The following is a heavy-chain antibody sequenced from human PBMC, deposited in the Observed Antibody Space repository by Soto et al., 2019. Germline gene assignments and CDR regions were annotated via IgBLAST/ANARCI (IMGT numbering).Heavy chain of an antibody. CDR3: AKDLRAGSGYDFDY. D-gene: IGHD5-12*01. V-gene: IGHV3-23*01. J-gene: IGHJ4*02. CDR1: GFTFTSYS. Sequence: EVQRLQSGGGLVQPGGSLRLSCAASGFTFTSYSMTWVRQTPGKGLEWVAAVNPGGYSTYYADSVKGRFTISRDNSNKTLYLQMNSLRAEDTAVYYCAKDLRAGSGYDFDYRDQGTLVTVSS. CDR2: VNPGGYST.